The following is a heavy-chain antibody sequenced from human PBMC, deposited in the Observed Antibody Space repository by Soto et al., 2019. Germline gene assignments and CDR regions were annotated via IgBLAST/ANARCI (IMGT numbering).Heavy chain of an antibody. CDR1: GFTFSSYG. J-gene: IGHJ4*02. CDR2: ISHDGSNK. CDR3: AKDPQPYRSPSPGDN. V-gene: IGHV3-30*18. D-gene: IGHD6-6*01. Sequence: GGSLRLSCAASGFTFSSYGMHWVRQAPGKGLEWVALISHDGSNKFYADSVKGRFTISRDNSKSTLYLQMNSLRAEDTAVFYCAKDPQPYRSPSPGDNWGQGTPVTVSS.